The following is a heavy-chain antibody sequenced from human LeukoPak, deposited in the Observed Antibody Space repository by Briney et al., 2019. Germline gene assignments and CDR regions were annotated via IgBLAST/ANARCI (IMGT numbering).Heavy chain of an antibody. V-gene: IGHV3-7*01. CDR2: INQDGSDK. J-gene: IGHJ4*02. D-gene: IGHD2-15*01. CDR3: ARIVVGTSAFDY. Sequence: PGGSLRLSCAASGFTFIPYWMTWVRQAPGKGLEWVANINQDGSDKYYVDSVKGRFTISRGNAKNSLYLQMNSLRAEDTAVYYCARIVVGTSAFDYWGQGTLVTVSS. CDR1: GFTFIPYW.